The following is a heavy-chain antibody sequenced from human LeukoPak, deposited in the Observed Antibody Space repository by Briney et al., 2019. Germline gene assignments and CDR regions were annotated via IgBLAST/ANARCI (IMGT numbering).Heavy chain of an antibody. CDR1: GFTFSGYE. D-gene: IGHD3-9*01. J-gene: IGHJ4*02. V-gene: IGHV3-48*03. CDR2: ICGRGITT. Sequence: GGSLRLSCEASGFTFSGYEMNWVRQAPGKGLEWISYICGRGITTYYADSVKGRFTISRDNAKNSLYLQMNSLRAEDTAVYYCARARDILTGPEYWGQGTLVTVSS. CDR3: ARARDILTGPEY.